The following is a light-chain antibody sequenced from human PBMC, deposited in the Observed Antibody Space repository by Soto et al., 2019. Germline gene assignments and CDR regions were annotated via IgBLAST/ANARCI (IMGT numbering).Light chain of an antibody. CDR3: CLYIGATTYV. CDR1: SSDVGAYNY. CDR2: DVS. J-gene: IGLJ1*01. V-gene: IGLV2-11*01. Sequence: QSVLTQPRSVSGSPGQSVTISCTGTSSDVGAYNYVSWYQQHPGKAPKLMTYDVSKRPSGVPDRFSGSTSVNSASLTISGLQADDEADYYCCLYIGATTYVFGTGTKVTVL.